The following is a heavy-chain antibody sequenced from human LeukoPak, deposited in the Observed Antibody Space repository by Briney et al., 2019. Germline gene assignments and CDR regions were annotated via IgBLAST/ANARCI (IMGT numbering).Heavy chain of an antibody. CDR2: MNPNSDNT. CDR3: AREPPTLQRFGRTYYFDY. J-gene: IGHJ4*02. CDR1: GYTFSSYD. V-gene: IGHV1-8*01. D-gene: IGHD3-10*01. Sequence: ASVKVSCKASGYTFSSYDINWVRQATGQGLEWMGWMNPNSDNTGYAQKFQGRVTVTRNTSISTAYMGLSSLRAEDTAVYYCAREPPTLQRFGRTYYFDYWGQGTLVTVSS.